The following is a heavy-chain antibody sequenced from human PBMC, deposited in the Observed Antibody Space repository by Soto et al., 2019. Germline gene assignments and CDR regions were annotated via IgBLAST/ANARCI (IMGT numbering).Heavy chain of an antibody. Sequence: SETLSLTCSVSGDSISGYYWSWIRQPAGKGLEWIGRIYASGSTISNRSLRSRVALSVDTSKNQFSLNLNSVTAADTAMYYCARSGYSSAWYTAFDSWSQGILVTVSS. CDR1: GDSISGYY. V-gene: IGHV4-4*07. D-gene: IGHD6-19*01. CDR3: ARSGYSSAWYTAFDS. CDR2: IYASGST. J-gene: IGHJ4*02.